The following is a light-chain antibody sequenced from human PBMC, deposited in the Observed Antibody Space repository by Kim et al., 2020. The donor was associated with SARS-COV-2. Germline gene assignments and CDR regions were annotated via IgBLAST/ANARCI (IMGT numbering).Light chain of an antibody. J-gene: IGKJ2*01. CDR2: AAS. CDR3: LQDYNYPYT. V-gene: IGKV1-6*01. CDR1: QDIRND. Sequence: SAALGDRVTITCRASQDIRNDLGWYQQKPGKAPELLIYAASSLQSGVPSRFAGSGSGTDFTLTISSLQPEDFATYYCLQDYNYPYTFGQGTKLEIK.